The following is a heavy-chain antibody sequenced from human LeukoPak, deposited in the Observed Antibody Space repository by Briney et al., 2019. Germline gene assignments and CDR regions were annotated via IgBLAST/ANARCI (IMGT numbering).Heavy chain of an antibody. D-gene: IGHD3-10*01. CDR3: AREKSRSWFDY. CDR2: IYYSGST. Sequence: SETLSLTCTVSGGSISSYYWSWIRQPPGKGLEWIGYIYYSGSTNYNPSLKSRVTISVDTSKNQFSLKLSSVTAAGTAVYYCAREKSRSWFDYWGQGTLATVSS. CDR1: GGSISSYY. J-gene: IGHJ4*02. V-gene: IGHV4-59*01.